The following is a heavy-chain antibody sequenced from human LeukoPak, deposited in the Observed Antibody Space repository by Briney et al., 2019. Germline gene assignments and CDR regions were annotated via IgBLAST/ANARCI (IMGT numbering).Heavy chain of an antibody. CDR3: ARGGGLDV. CDR2: INHNGNVN. CDR1: GFTFSSYW. J-gene: IGHJ6*02. Sequence: GGSLRLSCAASGFTFSSYWMNWARQAPGKGLEWVASINHNGNVNYYVDSVKGRFTISRDNAKNSLYLQMSNLSAEDTAVYFCARGGGLDVWGQGATVTVSS. D-gene: IGHD3-16*01. V-gene: IGHV3-7*03.